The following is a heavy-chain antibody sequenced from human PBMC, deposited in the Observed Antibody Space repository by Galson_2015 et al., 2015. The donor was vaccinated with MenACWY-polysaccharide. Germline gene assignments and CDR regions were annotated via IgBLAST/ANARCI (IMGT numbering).Heavy chain of an antibody. J-gene: IGHJ6*02. D-gene: IGHD3-3*01. Sequence: PALVKPTQTLTLTCSFSGFSLSTSGMCVSWIRQPPGKALEWLALIDWDDDKYYSTSLETRLTISKDTSKNQVVLTMTNMDSVDTATYYCARIRVARGSGYYYGLDVWGQGTTVIVSS. CDR3: ARIRVARGSGYYYGLDV. CDR2: IDWDDDK. V-gene: IGHV2-70*01. CDR1: GFSLSTSGMC.